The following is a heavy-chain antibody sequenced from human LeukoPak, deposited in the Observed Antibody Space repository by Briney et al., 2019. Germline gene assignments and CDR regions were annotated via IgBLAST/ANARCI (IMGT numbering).Heavy chain of an antibody. Sequence: PSETLSLTCTVSGDSISAYTWSWLRQPPGKGLEWIGSLYYNGNTFYNASFKSRVTISLDTSKNQFSLSLSSVTAADTAVYFCARDSSGIKIWLPLDFWGQGTLVTVSS. J-gene: IGHJ4*02. CDR3: ARDSSGIKIWLPLDF. CDR2: LYYNGNT. V-gene: IGHV4-38-2*02. CDR1: GDSISAYT. D-gene: IGHD5-18*01.